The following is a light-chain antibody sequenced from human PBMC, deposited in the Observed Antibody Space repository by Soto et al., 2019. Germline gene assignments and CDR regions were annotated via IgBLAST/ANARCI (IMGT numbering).Light chain of an antibody. V-gene: IGKV3-20*01. CDR3: QQYDISPT. J-gene: IGKJ1*01. Sequence: EIVLTQSPGTLSLSPGDRATLSCRANQTIASSYFAWYQQKPGQAPSLLIYGASNRAAGVPDRFSGSGSGTDFTLTISRLEPEDLALYYCQQYDISPTFGQGTKVEIK. CDR2: GAS. CDR1: QTIASSY.